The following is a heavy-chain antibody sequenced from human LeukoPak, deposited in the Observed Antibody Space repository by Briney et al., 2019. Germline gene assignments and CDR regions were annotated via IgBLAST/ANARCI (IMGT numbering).Heavy chain of an antibody. Sequence: PGGSLRLSCAASGFTFSSYGMHWVRQAPGKGLEWVAVISYGGSNKYYADSVKGRFTISRDNSKNTLYLQMNSLRAEDTAVYYCAKESPLEDYWGQGTLVTVSS. J-gene: IGHJ4*02. CDR1: GFTFSSYG. D-gene: IGHD5-24*01. V-gene: IGHV3-30*18. CDR2: ISYGGSNK. CDR3: AKESPLEDY.